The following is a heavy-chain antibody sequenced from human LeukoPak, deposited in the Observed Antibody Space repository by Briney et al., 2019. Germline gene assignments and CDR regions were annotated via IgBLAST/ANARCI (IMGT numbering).Heavy chain of an antibody. J-gene: IGHJ4*02. D-gene: IGHD6-6*01. Sequence: GGSLRLSCAASGFTFNRFYLHWVRQAPGKGLEFVSHISSNGATTYYADSVRGRFTISRDNSKNTLYLQMSSLRADDTAVYYCVKDRSIAAPNNDFFDSWGQGALVTVSS. CDR3: VKDRSIAAPNNDFFDS. V-gene: IGHV3-64D*06. CDR2: ISSNGATT. CDR1: GFTFNRFY.